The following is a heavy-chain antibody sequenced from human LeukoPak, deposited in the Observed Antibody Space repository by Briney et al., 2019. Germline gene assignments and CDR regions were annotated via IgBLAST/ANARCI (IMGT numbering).Heavy chain of an antibody. V-gene: IGHV1-18*01. D-gene: IGHD5-18*01. Sequence: GASVKVSCKASGYTFTRYGIGWVRQAPGQGLEWMGWISAYNGNTNYAQKLQGRVTMTTDTSTSTAYMELRSLRSDDTAVYYCARDLRGDSYAKMDVWGKGTTVTVSS. CDR1: GYTFTRYG. CDR2: ISAYNGNT. J-gene: IGHJ6*04. CDR3: ARDLRGDSYAKMDV.